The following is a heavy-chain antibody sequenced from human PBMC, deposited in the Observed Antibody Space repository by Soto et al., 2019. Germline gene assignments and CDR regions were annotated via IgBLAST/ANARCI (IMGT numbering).Heavy chain of an antibody. Sequence: EVQLGESGGDLVQPGGFLRLSCAASGFIFSNYGMHWVRQAPGKGLEYVSAISNNGGSTYYVDSVKGRFTISRDNSKNTLYLQMGSLGAEDMAVYYCARSAKFCWLNYHHYYMDVWGKGTTVIVSS. D-gene: IGHD3-9*01. CDR1: GFIFSNYG. J-gene: IGHJ6*03. CDR3: ARSAKFCWLNYHHYYMDV. CDR2: ISNNGGST. V-gene: IGHV3-64*07.